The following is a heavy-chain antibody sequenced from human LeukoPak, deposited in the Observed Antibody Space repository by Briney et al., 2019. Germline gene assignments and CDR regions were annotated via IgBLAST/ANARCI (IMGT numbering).Heavy chain of an antibody. Sequence: PSETLSLTCSVSGGSISSYYWSWIRQPPGKGLEWLAFIYTDGSTNYNPSLKSRVTISVDTSSNQFSLELSSVTAADTAVYFCAKTGNGYDPLYYYYYMDVWGKGTTVTVSS. D-gene: IGHD5-12*01. V-gene: IGHV4-4*09. CDR3: AKTGNGYDPLYYYYYMDV. J-gene: IGHJ6*03. CDR1: GGSISSYY. CDR2: IYTDGST.